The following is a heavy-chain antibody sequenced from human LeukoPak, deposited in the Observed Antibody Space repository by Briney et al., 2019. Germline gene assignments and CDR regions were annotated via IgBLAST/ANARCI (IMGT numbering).Heavy chain of an antibody. V-gene: IGHV3-23*01. CDR3: ARDSIGAAPPLDAFDI. D-gene: IGHD6-13*01. Sequence: GGSLRLSCAASGFTFSSYAMSWVRQAPGKGLEWVSAISGSGGSTYYADSVKGRFTISRDNAKNSLYLQMNSLRAEDTAVYYCARDSIGAAPPLDAFDIWGQGTMVTVSS. CDR2: ISGSGGST. J-gene: IGHJ3*02. CDR1: GFTFSSYA.